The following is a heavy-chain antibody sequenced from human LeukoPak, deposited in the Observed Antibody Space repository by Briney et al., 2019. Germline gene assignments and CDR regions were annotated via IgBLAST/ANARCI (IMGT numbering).Heavy chain of an antibody. CDR3: ARVGGAFYYYYYYMDV. CDR2: ISSSGSTI. J-gene: IGHJ6*03. V-gene: IGHV3-48*04. CDR1: GFTFSSYW. D-gene: IGHD1-26*01. Sequence: PGGSLRLSCAASGFTFSSYWMSWVRQAPGKGLEWVSYISSSGSTIYYADSVKGRFTISRDNAKNSLYLQMNSLRAEDTAVYYCARVGGAFYYYYYYMDVWGKGTTVTVSS.